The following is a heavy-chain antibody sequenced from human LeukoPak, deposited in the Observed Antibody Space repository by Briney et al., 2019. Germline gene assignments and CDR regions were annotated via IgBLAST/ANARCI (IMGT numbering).Heavy chain of an antibody. CDR3: AAITRPPTSGYCSGGSCDAFGI. Sequence: SVKVSCKASGFTFTSSAVQWVRQARGQRLEWIGWIVVGSGNTNYAQKFQERVTITRDMSTSTAYMELSNLRSEDTAVYYCAAITRPPTSGYCSGGSCDAFGIWGQGTMVTVSS. CDR2: IVVGSGNT. J-gene: IGHJ3*02. D-gene: IGHD2-15*01. V-gene: IGHV1-58*01. CDR1: GFTFTSSA.